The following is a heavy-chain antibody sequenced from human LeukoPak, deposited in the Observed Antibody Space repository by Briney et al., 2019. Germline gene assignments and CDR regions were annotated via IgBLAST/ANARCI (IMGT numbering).Heavy chain of an antibody. CDR2: IYYSGST. J-gene: IGHJ4*02. D-gene: IGHD3-16*02. CDR1: GGSISSSSYY. V-gene: IGHV4-39*02. CDR3: ARENLRLGELSFD. Sequence: SETLSLTCTVSGGSISSSSYYWGWIRQPPGKGLEWIGSIYYSGSTYYNPSLKSRVTISVDTSKNQFSLKLISVTAADTALYYCARENLRLGELSFDWGQGTLVTVSS.